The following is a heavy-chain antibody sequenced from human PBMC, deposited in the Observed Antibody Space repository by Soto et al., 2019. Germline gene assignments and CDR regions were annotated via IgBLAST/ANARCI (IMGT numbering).Heavy chain of an antibody. CDR3: ARAPIEVQKGKEQSPTGRTFDY. D-gene: IGHD2-8*02. J-gene: IGHJ4*02. CDR1: GESFSGYY. Sequence: SETLSLTCAVYGESFSGYYWSWIRQPPGEGLEWIGEINRSGSTNYNPSLKSRVTISVDTSKNQFSLKLTSVTAADTAVYYCARAPIEVQKGKEQSPTGRTFDYGGKGPLVTV. V-gene: IGHV4-34*01. CDR2: INRSGST.